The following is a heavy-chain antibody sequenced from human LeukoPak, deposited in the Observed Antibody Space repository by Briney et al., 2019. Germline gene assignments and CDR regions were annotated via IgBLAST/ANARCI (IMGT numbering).Heavy chain of an antibody. J-gene: IGHJ6*04. D-gene: IGHD2-2*01. V-gene: IGHV4-61*01. CDR2: IYYSGST. Sequence: SEALSLTCTVSGGSVSSGSYYWSWIRQPPGKGLEWIGYIYYSGSTNYNPSLKSRVTISVDTSKNQFSLKLSSVTAADTAVYYCARAVGYCSSTSCYVADYYYGMDVWGKGTTFTVSS. CDR3: ARAVGYCSSTSCYVADYYYGMDV. CDR1: GGSVSSGSYY.